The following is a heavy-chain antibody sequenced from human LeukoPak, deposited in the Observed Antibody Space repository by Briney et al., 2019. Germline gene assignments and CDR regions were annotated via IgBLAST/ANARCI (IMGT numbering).Heavy chain of an antibody. CDR3: ARVVRYDFWSGWGCYYYYYMDV. D-gene: IGHD3-3*01. CDR2: MNPNSGNT. CDR1: GYTFTSYD. Sequence: ASVKVSCKASGYTFTSYDINWVRQATGQGLEWMGWMNPNSGNTGYAQKFQGRVTITRNTSISTAYMELSSLRSEDTAVYYCARVVRYDFWSGWGCYYYYYMDVWGKGTTVTVSS. V-gene: IGHV1-8*03. J-gene: IGHJ6*03.